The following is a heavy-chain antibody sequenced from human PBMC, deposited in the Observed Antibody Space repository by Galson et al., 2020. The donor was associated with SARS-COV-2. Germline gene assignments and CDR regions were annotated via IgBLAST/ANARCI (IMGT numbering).Heavy chain of an antibody. Sequence: GESLKISCAASGFNFDEYGMTWVRQAPGKGLECVSGINWNGENIGYADSVKGRFTISRDNAKNSLYLQMNSLRAEDTAFYYCAVRDNLAATAGSDYWGQGTLVTVSS. D-gene: IGHD6-13*01. CDR1: GFNFDEYG. CDR3: AVRDNLAATAGSDY. CDR2: INWNGENI. V-gene: IGHV3-20*04. J-gene: IGHJ4*02.